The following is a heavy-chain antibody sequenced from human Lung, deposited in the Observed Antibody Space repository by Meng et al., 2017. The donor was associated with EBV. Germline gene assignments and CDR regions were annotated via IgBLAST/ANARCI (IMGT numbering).Heavy chain of an antibody. CDR1: GFTFSSYA. J-gene: IGHJ4*02. V-gene: IGHV3-30-3*01. Sequence: QVQLVGSGGGGVQPGRSLRLSCAASGFTFSSYAMDWVRQAPGKGLEWVAVISYDGSTKYFGGSVKGRFTISRDNSKNTLYLEMTSLRREDTAVYYCAKGHPSAAVFDYWGQGTLVTVSS. CDR2: ISYDGSTK. D-gene: IGHD6-13*01. CDR3: AKGHPSAAVFDY.